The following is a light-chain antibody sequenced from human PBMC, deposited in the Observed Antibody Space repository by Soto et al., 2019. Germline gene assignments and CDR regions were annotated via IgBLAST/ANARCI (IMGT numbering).Light chain of an antibody. J-gene: IGLJ1*01. CDR2: EVT. CDR1: SSDGDDYKD. Sequence: QSALTQPASVSGSPGQSITISCTGISSDGDDYKDVSWYQQHPGKAPKLMIYEVTYRPSGVSNRFSGSKSGNTASLTISGLHAEDAADYYCSSYTSTSTVFGTGTKLTVL. V-gene: IGLV2-14*01. CDR3: SSYTSTSTV.